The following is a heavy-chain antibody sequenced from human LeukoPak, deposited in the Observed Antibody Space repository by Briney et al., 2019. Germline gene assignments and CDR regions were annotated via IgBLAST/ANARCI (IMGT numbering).Heavy chain of an antibody. CDR1: GFTFSNAW. D-gene: IGHD3-10*01. Sequence: GGSLRLSCAASGFTFSNAWMSWVRQAPGKGLEWVSSISASDVSTYYADSVKGRFTISRDNAKKSLYLQMNSLRAEDTAVYYCARALYGSGSYSDYWGQGTLVTVSS. CDR2: ISASDVST. V-gene: IGHV3-23*01. J-gene: IGHJ4*02. CDR3: ARALYGSGSYSDY.